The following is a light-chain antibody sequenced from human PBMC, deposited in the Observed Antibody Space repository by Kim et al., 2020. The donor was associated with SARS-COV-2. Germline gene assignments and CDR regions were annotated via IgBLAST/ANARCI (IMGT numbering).Light chain of an antibody. J-gene: IGLJ2*01. V-gene: IGLV7-46*01. CDR1: TGAVTSGHY. CDR2: DTN. Sequence: PGGTGTRTCDSSTGAVTSGHYPYWFQQKPGQAPRTLIFDTNNKHSWTPARFSGSLLGGTAALTLSGAQSEDEAEYYCLLSYSGARVFGGGTQLTVL. CDR3: LLSYSGARV.